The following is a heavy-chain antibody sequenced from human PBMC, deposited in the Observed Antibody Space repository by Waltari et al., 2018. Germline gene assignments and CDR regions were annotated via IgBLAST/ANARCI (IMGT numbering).Heavy chain of an antibody. CDR1: GYSFPNYA. Sequence: QVQLVQSGSEWKKPGASVKVSCKAYGYSFPNYAINWVRQAPGQGLELMGWTTTKPENPTSPQGLTRRFVFSLDTSVSTAYLQINDLKAEDTAIYYCAREVVPAAKIVVNWFDPWGQGTQVTVSS. D-gene: IGHD2-2*01. CDR3: AREVVPAAKIVVNWFDP. V-gene: IGHV7-4-1*02. CDR2: TTTKPENP. J-gene: IGHJ5*02.